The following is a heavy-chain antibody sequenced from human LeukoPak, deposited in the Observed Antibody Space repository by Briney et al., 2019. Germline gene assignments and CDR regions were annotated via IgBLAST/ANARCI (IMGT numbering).Heavy chain of an antibody. D-gene: IGHD6-6*01. Sequence: GGSLRLSCAASGFTFSSYSINWVRQAPGKGLEWVSSISSSSSYIYYADSVKGRFTISRDNAKNSLYLQMNSLRAEDTAVYYCARDRSSRSGDYWGQGTLVTVSS. CDR2: ISSSSSYI. J-gene: IGHJ4*02. V-gene: IGHV3-21*01. CDR1: GFTFSSYS. CDR3: ARDRSSRSGDY.